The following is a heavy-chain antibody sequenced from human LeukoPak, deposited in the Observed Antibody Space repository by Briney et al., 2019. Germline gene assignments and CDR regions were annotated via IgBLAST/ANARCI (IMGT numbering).Heavy chain of an antibody. D-gene: IGHD3-10*01. V-gene: IGHV1-69*13. J-gene: IGHJ4*02. CDR1: GGTFSSYA. Sequence: RASVKVSCTASGGTFSSYAISWVRQAPGQGLEWMGGIIPIFGTANYAQKFQGRVTITADESTGTAYMELSSLRSEDTAVYYCAVGSGYYFDYWGQGTLVTVSS. CDR2: IIPIFGTA. CDR3: AVGSGYYFDY.